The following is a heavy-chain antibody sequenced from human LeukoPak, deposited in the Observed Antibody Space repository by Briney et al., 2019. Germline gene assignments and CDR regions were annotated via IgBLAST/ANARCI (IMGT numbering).Heavy chain of an antibody. Sequence: PGGSLRLSCAASGFTFSSYWVGWVRHAPGKGLEWVANIKQDGSEKYYVDSVKGRFTISRDNAKNSLYLQMNSLRAEDTAVYYCARDLEVFDAFDIWGQGTMVTVSS. CDR1: GFTFSSYW. CDR3: ARDLEVFDAFDI. V-gene: IGHV3-7*01. J-gene: IGHJ3*02. CDR2: IKQDGSEK.